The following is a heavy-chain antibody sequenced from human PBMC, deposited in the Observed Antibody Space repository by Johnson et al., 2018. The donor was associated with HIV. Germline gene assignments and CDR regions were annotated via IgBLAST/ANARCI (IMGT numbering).Heavy chain of an antibody. D-gene: IGHD3-10*01. CDR2: ISSSGDTM. CDR3: AKTRMGGILDAFDL. V-gene: IGHV3-11*04. CDR1: GFSFSDYY. J-gene: IGHJ3*01. Sequence: QVQLVESGGGLVKPGGSLRLSCAASGFSFSDYYMSWIRQAPGKGLEWVSYISSSGDTMYNADSVKGRFTISRDNSKNTLDLQMNSLTIEDTAVFYCAKTRMGGILDAFDLWGQGTMVTVSS.